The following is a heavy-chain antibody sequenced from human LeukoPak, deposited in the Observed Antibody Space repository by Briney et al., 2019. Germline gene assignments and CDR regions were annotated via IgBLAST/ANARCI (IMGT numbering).Heavy chain of an antibody. CDR3: ASGTITMVRGVYYYYGMDV. D-gene: IGHD3-10*01. CDR1: GYTFTSYG. J-gene: IGHJ6*02. CDR2: ISAYNGNT. Sequence: ASVKVSCKASGYTFTSYGISWVRQAPGQGLEWMGWISAYNGNTNYAQKLQGRVTMTTDTSTSTAYMELRSLRSDDTAVYYCASGTITMVRGVYYYYGMDVWGQGTTVTASS. V-gene: IGHV1-18*01.